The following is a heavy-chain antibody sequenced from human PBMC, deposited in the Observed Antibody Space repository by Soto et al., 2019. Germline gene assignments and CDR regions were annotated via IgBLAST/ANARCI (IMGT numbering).Heavy chain of an antibody. CDR2: IRSKANSYAT. J-gene: IGHJ4*02. V-gene: IGHV3-73*01. D-gene: IGHD1-1*01. CDR3: TRHSWPGDLWLEPLDY. Sequence: PGGSLRLSCAASGFTFSGSAMHWVRQASEKGLEWVGRIRSKANSYATAYAASVKGRFTISRDDSKNTAYLQMNSLKTEDTAEYYCTRHSWPGDLWLEPLDYWGQGTLVTVSS. CDR1: GFTFSGSA.